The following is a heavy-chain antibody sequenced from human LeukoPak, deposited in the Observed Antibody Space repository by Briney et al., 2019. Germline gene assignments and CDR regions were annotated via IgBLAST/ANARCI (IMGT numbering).Heavy chain of an antibody. CDR2: IYYSGST. D-gene: IGHD5-12*01. CDR3: TRDSSGYDWFYDY. V-gene: IGHV4-39*07. J-gene: IGHJ4*02. CDR1: GGSISSSSYY. Sequence: SETLPLTCTVSGGSISSSSYYWGWIRQPPGKGLEWIGSIYYSGSTYYNPSLKSRVTMSVDTSKNQVSLMLSSVTAADTAVYYCTRDSSGYDWFYDYWGQGTLVTVSS.